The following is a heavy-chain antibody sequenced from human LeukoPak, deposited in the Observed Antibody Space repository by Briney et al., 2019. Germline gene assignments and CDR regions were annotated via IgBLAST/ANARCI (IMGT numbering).Heavy chain of an antibody. CDR1: GFTLSSYW. Sequence: GGSLRLSCAASGFTLSSYWMLWVRQAPGKGLMWVSRINSDGNSTSYADSVKGRFIISRDSAKNTLYLQMNSLRAEDTAVYYCASLYSGYERNPDYWGQGTLVTVSS. D-gene: IGHD5-12*01. V-gene: IGHV3-74*01. CDR3: ASLYSGYERNPDY. J-gene: IGHJ4*02. CDR2: INSDGNST.